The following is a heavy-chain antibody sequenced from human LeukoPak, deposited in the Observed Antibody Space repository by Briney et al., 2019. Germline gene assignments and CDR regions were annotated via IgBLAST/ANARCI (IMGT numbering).Heavy chain of an antibody. J-gene: IGHJ4*02. CDR3: STGVIAVSGGVFDF. Sequence: GASLKVSCKVSGYTVTESSIHWVRQAPGKGLEWRSGFDPGDGETIYAQRFHGRVTMTEDTSTDTAYLELSSLRSDDTALYYCSTGVIAVSGGVFDFWGPGTLVTVSS. CDR2: FDPGDGET. D-gene: IGHD6-19*01. V-gene: IGHV1-24*01. CDR1: GYTVTESS.